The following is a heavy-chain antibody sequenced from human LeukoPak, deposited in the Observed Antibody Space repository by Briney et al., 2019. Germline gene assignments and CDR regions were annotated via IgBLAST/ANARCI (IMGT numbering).Heavy chain of an antibody. V-gene: IGHV4-4*07. CDR3: ARVATGYSSSWYQRYYYYMDV. J-gene: IGHJ6*03. CDR2: IYTSGST. CDR1: GGSISSYY. D-gene: IGHD6-13*01. Sequence: SETLSLTCTVSGGSISSYYWSWIRQPAGKGLEWIGRIYTSGSTNYNPSLKSRVTISVDKSKNQFSLKLSSMTAADTAVYYCARVATGYSSSWYQRYYYYMDVWGKGTTVTVSS.